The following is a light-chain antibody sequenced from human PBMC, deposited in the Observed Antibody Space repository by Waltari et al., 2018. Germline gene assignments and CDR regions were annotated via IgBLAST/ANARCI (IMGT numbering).Light chain of an antibody. CDR3: ATWDDRLTAV. J-gene: IGLJ2*01. Sequence: QSILTQPPSASGTPGRTVTISCSGSNSNVGANSVCWYQQLPETAPKLLIFGNNQRPSGVPDRFSGSKSGTSASLAIRGLRSEDEADYYCATWDDRLTAVFGGGTKLTVL. CDR2: GNN. CDR1: NSNVGANS. V-gene: IGLV1-47*01.